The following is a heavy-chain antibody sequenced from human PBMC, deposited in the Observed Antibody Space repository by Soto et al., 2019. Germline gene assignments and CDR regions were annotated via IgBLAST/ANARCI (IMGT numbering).Heavy chain of an antibody. Sequence: GGSLRLSCAASGFTFSSYAMSSARQAPGKGLEWVSAISGSGGSTYYADSVKGRFTISRDNSKNTLYLRMNCLRSEDTAVYYCAKTYDFWSGFVEADVWGQGTTVTVSS. V-gene: IGHV3-23*01. D-gene: IGHD3-3*01. CDR2: ISGSGGST. J-gene: IGHJ6*02. CDR1: GFTFSSYA. CDR3: AKTYDFWSGFVEADV.